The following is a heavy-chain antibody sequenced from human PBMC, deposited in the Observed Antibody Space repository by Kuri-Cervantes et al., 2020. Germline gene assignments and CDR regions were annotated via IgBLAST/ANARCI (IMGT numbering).Heavy chain of an antibody. Sequence: SLKISCAASGFTFDDYAMHWVRQAPGKGLEWVSGISWNSGIIGYADSVKGRFTISRDNAKNSLYLQMNSLRAEDTAIYYCAKGTAGHCSGSICYPFDYWGQGTLVTVSS. J-gene: IGHJ4*02. D-gene: IGHD2-15*01. CDR2: ISWNSGII. CDR1: GFTFDDYA. CDR3: AKGTAGHCSGSICYPFDY. V-gene: IGHV3-9*01.